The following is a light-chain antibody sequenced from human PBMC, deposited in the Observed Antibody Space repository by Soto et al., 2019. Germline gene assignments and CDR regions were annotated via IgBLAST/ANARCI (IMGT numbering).Light chain of an antibody. CDR2: EVS. J-gene: IGLJ1*01. Sequence: QSALTQPASVSGSPGQSITISCTGTSSDVGGYIYVSWYQQHPGKAPKLMIYEVSNRPSGVSNRFSGSKSGNTASLTISGLQAEDEADYYCSSYTSSSTLFYVFGTGTKLTVL. CDR3: SSYTSSSTLFYV. CDR1: SSDVGGYIY. V-gene: IGLV2-14*01.